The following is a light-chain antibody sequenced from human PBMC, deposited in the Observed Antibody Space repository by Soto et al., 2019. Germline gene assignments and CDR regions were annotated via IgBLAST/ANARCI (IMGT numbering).Light chain of an antibody. J-gene: IGKJ5*01. CDR1: QRVSSS. Sequence: DIVLTQSPATLSLSPGERATLSCRARQRVSSSLAWYQQKPGQAPRLLIYDASNRATGIPARFSGSGSGTDFTLTISSLEPEDFAVYYCQQRSNWPITFGQGTRLEIK. CDR2: DAS. CDR3: QQRSNWPIT. V-gene: IGKV3-11*01.